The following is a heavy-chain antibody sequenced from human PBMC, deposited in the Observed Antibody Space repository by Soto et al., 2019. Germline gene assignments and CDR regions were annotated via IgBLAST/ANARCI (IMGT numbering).Heavy chain of an antibody. Sequence: GGSLRLSCAASGFTFDDYGMSWVRQAPGKGMEWVSGINWNGGSTGYADSVKGRFTISRDNAKNSLYLQMNSLRAEDTALYYCARVVEDYDILTGYYKGRYLDDWGQGTLVNV. V-gene: IGHV3-20*04. CDR1: GFTFDDYG. CDR3: ARVVEDYDILTGYYKGRYLDD. D-gene: IGHD3-9*01. CDR2: INWNGGST. J-gene: IGHJ4*02.